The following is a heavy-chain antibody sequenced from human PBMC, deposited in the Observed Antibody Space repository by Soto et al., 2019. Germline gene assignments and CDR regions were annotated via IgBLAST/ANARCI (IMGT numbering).Heavy chain of an antibody. CDR3: ARDPTDYSNADYFDF. J-gene: IGHJ4*02. D-gene: IGHD4-4*01. Sequence: QVQLQQWGSGLLKPSETLSLTCGVSGGSFSGYYWNWIRQPPGKGLEWIGDINHSGGANYNPSLKSRVTISIDTSQNQFSLRLISVTAADTAVYYCARDPTDYSNADYFDFWGQGTLVTVSS. CDR2: INHSGGA. V-gene: IGHV4-34*01. CDR1: GGSFSGYY.